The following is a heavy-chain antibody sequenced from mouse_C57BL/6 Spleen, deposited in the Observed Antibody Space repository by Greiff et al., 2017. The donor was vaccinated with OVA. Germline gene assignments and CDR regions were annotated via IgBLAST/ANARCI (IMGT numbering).Heavy chain of an antibody. CDR3: ARPGGNYVSWFAY. V-gene: IGHV1-50*01. Sequence: VQLQQPGAELVKPGASVKLSCKASGYTFTSYWMQWVKQRPGQGLEWIGEIDPSDSYTNYNQKFKGKATLTVDTSSSTAYMQLSSLTSEDSAVYYCARPGGNYVSWFAYWGQGTLVTVSA. CDR1: GYTFTSYW. J-gene: IGHJ3*01. CDR2: IDPSDSYT. D-gene: IGHD2-1*01.